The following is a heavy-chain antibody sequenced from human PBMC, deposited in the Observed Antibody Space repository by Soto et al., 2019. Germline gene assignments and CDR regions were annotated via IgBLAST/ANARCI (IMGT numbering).Heavy chain of an antibody. V-gene: IGHV4-34*01. D-gene: IGHD5-12*01. CDR1: GGSFSGYY. CDR3: ARSLGIYRRYYGMDV. CDR2: INHSGST. J-gene: IGHJ6*02. Sequence: PSETLSLTCAVYGGSFSGYYWSWIRQPPGKGLEWIGEINHSGSTNYNPSLKSRVTISVDTSKNQFSLKLSPVTAADTAVYYCARSLGIYRRYYGMDVWGQGTTVTVSS.